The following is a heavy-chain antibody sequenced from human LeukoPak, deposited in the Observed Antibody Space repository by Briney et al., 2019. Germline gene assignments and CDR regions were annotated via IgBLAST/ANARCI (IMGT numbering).Heavy chain of an antibody. V-gene: IGHV1-2*02. CDR3: ARASGYGDCFDY. CDR1: GYTFTSYG. CDR2: INPNSGGT. Sequence: ASVKVSCKASGYTFTSYGISWVRQAPGQGLEWMGWINPNSGGTNYAQKFQGRVTMTRDTSISTAYMELSRLRSDDTAVYYCARASGYGDCFDYWGQGTLVTVSS. D-gene: IGHD4-17*01. J-gene: IGHJ4*02.